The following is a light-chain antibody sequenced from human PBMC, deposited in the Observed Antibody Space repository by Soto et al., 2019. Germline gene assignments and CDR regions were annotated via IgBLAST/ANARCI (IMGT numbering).Light chain of an antibody. CDR3: QQRSKWPPSWT. J-gene: IGKJ1*01. CDR1: ESVSTD. Sequence: EIVLTQSPATLSLSPGERATISCRAIESVSTDLAWYQQKPGQAPRLLIYDASNRATGIPVRFSGSGSGTDFTLTISSLEPEDFAVYYCQQRSKWPPSWTFGHGTKLEIK. V-gene: IGKV3-11*01. CDR2: DAS.